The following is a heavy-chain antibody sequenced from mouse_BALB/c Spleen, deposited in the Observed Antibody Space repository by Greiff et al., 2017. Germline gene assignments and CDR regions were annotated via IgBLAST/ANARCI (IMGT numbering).Heavy chain of an antibody. CDR2: IDPYNGGT. J-gene: IGHJ4*01. Sequence: VQLKESGPELVKPGASVKVSCKASGYAFTSYNMYWVKQSHGKSLEWIGYIDPYNGGTSYNQKFKGKATLTVDKSSSTAYMHLNSLTSEDSAVYYCARGGLRRDYYAMDYWGQGTSVTVSS. CDR3: ARGGLRRDYYAMDY. D-gene: IGHD2-4*01. V-gene: IGHV1S135*01. CDR1: GYAFTSYN.